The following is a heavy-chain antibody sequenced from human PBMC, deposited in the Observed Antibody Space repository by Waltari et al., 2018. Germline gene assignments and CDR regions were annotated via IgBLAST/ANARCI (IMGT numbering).Heavy chain of an antibody. V-gene: IGHV4-4*02. D-gene: IGHD2-2*01. J-gene: IGHJ4*02. CDR2: IFHTEAT. CDR1: GGSITSLNW. CDR3: VRAGYCSRSDCQTWAWD. Sequence: QVQLQESGPGLVKPSGTLSLTCAVSGGSITSLNWWTWVRQPPGKGLEWIGEIFHTEATIYNPSLTRRLTISVDKSKNQFSLKLSSVTVADTAVYYCVRAGYCSRSDCQTWAWDWGQGTLVTVSS.